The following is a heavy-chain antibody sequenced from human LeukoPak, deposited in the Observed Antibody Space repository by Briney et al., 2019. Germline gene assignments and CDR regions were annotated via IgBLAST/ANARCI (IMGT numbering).Heavy chain of an antibody. D-gene: IGHD5-12*01. Sequence: GGSLRLSCAASGFTFSSYSMNWVRQAPGKGLEWVSSISSSSSYIYYADSVKGRFTISRDNAKSSLYLQMNSLRAEDTAVYYCAREFLSGYSGYDLNYFDYWGQGTLVTVSS. J-gene: IGHJ4*02. CDR2: ISSSSSYI. CDR1: GFTFSSYS. CDR3: AREFLSGYSGYDLNYFDY. V-gene: IGHV3-21*01.